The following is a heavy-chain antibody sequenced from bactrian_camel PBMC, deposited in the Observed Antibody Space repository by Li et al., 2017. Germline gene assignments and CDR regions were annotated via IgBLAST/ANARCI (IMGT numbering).Heavy chain of an antibody. D-gene: IGHD6*01. V-gene: IGHV3S1*01. Sequence: HVQLVESGGGSVQAGGSLRLSCAASGYTYSSYCMGWFRQAPGKEREGIATISTDASSFYYSDAVKGRFTISQDNTRNALYLQMDNLKPDDTAMYYCAADPGRCVHNYHSALRLAFKGQGTQVTVS. CDR1: GYTYSSYC. J-gene: IGHJ4*01. CDR2: ISTDASSF.